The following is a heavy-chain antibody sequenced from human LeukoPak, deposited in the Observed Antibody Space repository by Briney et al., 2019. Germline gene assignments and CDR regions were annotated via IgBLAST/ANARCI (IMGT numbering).Heavy chain of an antibody. Sequence: GGSLRLSCAASGFTFSSYSMNWVRQAPGKGLEWVSSISSSSSYIYYADSVKGRFTISRDNAKNSLYLQMNSLRAEDTAVYYCAGDRLYNSHYYGMDVWGQGTTVTVSS. CDR1: GFTFSSYS. J-gene: IGHJ6*02. CDR3: AGDRLYNSHYYGMDV. CDR2: ISSSSSYI. V-gene: IGHV3-21*01. D-gene: IGHD2/OR15-2a*01.